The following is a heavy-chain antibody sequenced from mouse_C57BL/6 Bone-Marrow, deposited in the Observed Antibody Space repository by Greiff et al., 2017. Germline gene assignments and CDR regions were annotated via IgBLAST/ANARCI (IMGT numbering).Heavy chain of an antibody. CDR2: INPGSGGT. D-gene: IGHD1-1*01. Sequence: VQLQQSGAELVRPGTSVKVSCKASGYAFTNYLIEWVKQRPGQGLEWIGVINPGSGGTNYNEKFKGKATLTADKSSSTAYMQLSSLTSEDSAVXFCARYYYGSYWYCEVWGTGTTVTVSS. CDR1: GYAFTNYL. CDR3: ARYYYGSYWYCEV. J-gene: IGHJ1*03. V-gene: IGHV1-54*01.